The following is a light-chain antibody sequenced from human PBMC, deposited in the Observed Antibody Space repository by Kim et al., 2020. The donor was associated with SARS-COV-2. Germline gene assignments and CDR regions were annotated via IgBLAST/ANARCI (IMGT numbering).Light chain of an antibody. J-gene: IGKJ1*01. CDR2: QAS. CDR3: QQYDTFSGT. Sequence: DIQMTQSPSTLSVSVGDRVTITCRASQSVNTWLAWYKQKPGKAPDLLIYQASSLESGVPSRFSGSGSGTEFTLTISCLQPDDFATYYCQQYDTFSGTFGQGTKVDIK. CDR1: QSVNTW. V-gene: IGKV1-5*03.